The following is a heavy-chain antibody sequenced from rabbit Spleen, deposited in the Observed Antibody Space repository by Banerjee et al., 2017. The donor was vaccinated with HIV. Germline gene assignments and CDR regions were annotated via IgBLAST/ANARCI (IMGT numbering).Heavy chain of an antibody. CDR1: GFSFSSSDY. CDR3: ARADEWTNFYDL. D-gene: IGHD2-1*01. Sequence: QSLEESGGGLVQPGGSLKLSCKASGFSFSSSDYICWVRQAPGKGLEWIGCIHTRSGGSIYYATWAKGRFTISKTSPTTVTLQMTSLTVADTATYFCARADEWTNFYDLWGPGTLVTVS. V-gene: IGHV1S40*01. J-gene: IGHJ4*01. CDR2: IHTRSGGSI.